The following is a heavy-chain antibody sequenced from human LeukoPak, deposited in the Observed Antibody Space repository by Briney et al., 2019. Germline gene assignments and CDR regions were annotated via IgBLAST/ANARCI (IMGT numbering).Heavy chain of an antibody. CDR2: ISGSGHNT. D-gene: IGHD6-19*01. Sequence: GGSLRLSCAASGFTFSNYGMNWVRQAPGKGLEWVSAISGSGHNTYYADSVKGRFTISRDNAKNSLYLQMNSLRAEDTAVYYCARDPYSSGTFDIWGQGTMVTVSS. CDR1: GFTFSNYG. J-gene: IGHJ3*02. V-gene: IGHV3-23*01. CDR3: ARDPYSSGTFDI.